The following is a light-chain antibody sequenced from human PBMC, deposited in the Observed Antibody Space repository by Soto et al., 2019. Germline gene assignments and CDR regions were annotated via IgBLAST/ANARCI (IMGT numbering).Light chain of an antibody. CDR1: SSDIGGYNY. J-gene: IGLJ2*01. CDR3: SSYAGSNNFVV. CDR2: EVS. V-gene: IGLV2-8*01. Sequence: QSVLTQPPSASGSPGQSVTISCTGTSSDIGGYNYVSWYQQHPGKAPKLMIYEVSKWPSGVPDRFSGSKSGNTASLTVSGLHAEDDADYYCSSYAGSNNFVVFGGGTKLTVL.